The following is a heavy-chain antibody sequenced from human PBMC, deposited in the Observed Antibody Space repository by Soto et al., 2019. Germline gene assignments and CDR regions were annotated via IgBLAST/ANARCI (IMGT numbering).Heavy chain of an antibody. CDR3: ARPPGYISDWYYFDL. CDR2: ISPKSGGT. D-gene: IGHD3-9*01. CDR1: GFTFTGYY. Sequence: ASVKVSCKASGFTFTGYYMHWVRQAPGQGFEWMGRISPKSGGTNYAQKFEGRVTMTWDTSLKTAYMELSSLISEDTAVYYCARPPGYISDWYYFDLWGQGTLVTVSS. J-gene: IGHJ4*02. V-gene: IGHV1-2*02.